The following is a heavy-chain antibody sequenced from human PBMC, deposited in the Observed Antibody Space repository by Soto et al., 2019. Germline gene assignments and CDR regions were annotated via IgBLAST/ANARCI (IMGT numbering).Heavy chain of an antibody. CDR1: GFSLSTSGVG. V-gene: IGHV2-5*02. CDR3: APPHAVDTAMVAFDI. Sequence: SGPTLVNPTQTLTLTCTFSGFSLSTSGVGVGWIRQPPGKALEWLALIYWDDDKRYSPSLKSRLTITKDTSKNQVVLTMTNMDTVDTATDYCAPPHAVDTAMVAFDIWGQGTMVTVSS. J-gene: IGHJ3*02. D-gene: IGHD5-18*01. CDR2: IYWDDDK.